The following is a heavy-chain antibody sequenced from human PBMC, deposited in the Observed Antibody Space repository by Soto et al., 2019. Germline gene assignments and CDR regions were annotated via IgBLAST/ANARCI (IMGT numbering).Heavy chain of an antibody. J-gene: IGHJ3*02. D-gene: IGHD3-3*01. CDR3: ARARGPRQYYDFWSGYPDAFDI. V-gene: IGHV4-59*01. Sequence: SETLSLTCTVSGGSISSYYWSWIRQPPGNGLEWIGYIYYSGSTNYNPSLKSRVTISVDTSKNQFSLKLSSVTAADTAVYYCARARGPRQYYDFWSGYPDAFDIWGQGTMVTVSS. CDR1: GGSISSYY. CDR2: IYYSGST.